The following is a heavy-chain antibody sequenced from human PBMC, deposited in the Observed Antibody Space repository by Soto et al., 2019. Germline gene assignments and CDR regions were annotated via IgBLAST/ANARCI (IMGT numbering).Heavy chain of an antibody. V-gene: IGHV3-33*01. J-gene: IGHJ6*02. D-gene: IGHD1-26*01. Sequence: QVQLVESGGGVVQPGRSLRLSCAASGFTFSSYGMHWVRQAPGKGLEWVAVICYDGSNKYYADSVKGRFTISRDNSKNTLCLPVNILRAEDTAVYYWARGGAAARVYDDYGMDVWGQGTTVTVAS. CDR2: ICYDGSNK. CDR3: ARGGAAARVYDDYGMDV. CDR1: GFTFSSYG.